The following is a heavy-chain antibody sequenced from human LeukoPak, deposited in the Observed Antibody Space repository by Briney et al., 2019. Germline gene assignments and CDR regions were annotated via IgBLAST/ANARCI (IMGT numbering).Heavy chain of an antibody. CDR3: AKHTSYYYYYMDV. CDR1: GIFD. J-gene: IGHJ6*03. CDR2: ISAYDENT. Sequence: QSGGSLRLSCAASGIFDMSWVRQAPGKGLEWVSSISAYDENTYYADSVKGRFTISRDNSKNTLYLQMNSLRVEDTAVYYCAKHTSYYYYYMDVWGKGTTVTVSS. D-gene: IGHD3-3*01. V-gene: IGHV3-23*01.